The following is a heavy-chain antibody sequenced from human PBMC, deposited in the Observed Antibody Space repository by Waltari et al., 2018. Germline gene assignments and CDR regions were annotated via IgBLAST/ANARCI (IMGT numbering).Heavy chain of an antibody. V-gene: IGHV4-34*01. CDR3: ARGIAGYSSGWYFPVFYYYYMDV. D-gene: IGHD6-19*01. CDR2: INHSGST. J-gene: IGHJ6*03. CDR1: GGSFSGYY. Sequence: QVQLQQWGAGLLKPSETLSLTCAVYGGSFSGYYWIWIRQPPGKGLEWIGEINHSGSTNYNPSLKSRVTISVDTSKNQFSLKLSSVTAADTAVYYCARGIAGYSSGWYFPVFYYYYMDVWGKGTTVTVSS.